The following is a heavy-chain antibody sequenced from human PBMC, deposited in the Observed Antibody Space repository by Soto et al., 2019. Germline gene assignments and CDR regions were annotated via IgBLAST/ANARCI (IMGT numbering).Heavy chain of an antibody. V-gene: IGHV1-69*06. CDR3: ARGRAPPYNWFDP. CDR1: GGTFSSYA. J-gene: IGHJ5*02. CDR2: IIPIFGTA. Sequence: SVKVSCKASGGTFSSYAISWVRQAPGQGLEWMGGIIPIFGTANYAQKFQGRVTITADKSTSTAYMKLSSLRSEDTAVYYCARGRAPPYNWFDPWGQGTLVTVSS.